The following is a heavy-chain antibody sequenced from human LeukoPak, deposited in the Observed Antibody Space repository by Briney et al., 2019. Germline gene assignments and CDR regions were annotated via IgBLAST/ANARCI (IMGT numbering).Heavy chain of an antibody. CDR3: ARDVDGGSSWFDP. J-gene: IGHJ5*02. CDR1: GGSFSGYY. V-gene: IGHV4-34*01. Sequence: PSETLSLTCAVYGGSFSGYYWSWIRQPPGKGLEWIGEINHSGSTNYNPSLKSRVTISVDTSKNQFSLKLSSVTAADTAVYYCARDVDGGSSWFDPWGQGTLVTVSS. D-gene: IGHD4-23*01. CDR2: INHSGST.